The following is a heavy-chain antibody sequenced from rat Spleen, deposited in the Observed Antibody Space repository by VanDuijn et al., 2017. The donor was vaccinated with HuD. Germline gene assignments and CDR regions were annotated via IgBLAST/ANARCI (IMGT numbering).Heavy chain of an antibody. CDR3: TGGATGAY. D-gene: IGHD4-1*01. Sequence: QVQLKESGPGLVQPSQTLSLTCTVSGFSLTSYHVHWVRQPPGKGLEWIAAISSGGSTYYNSALKSRLSISRDTSKSQVFLKMNSLQTEDTAIYFCTGGATGAYWGQGTLVTVSS. CDR1: GFSLTSYH. CDR2: ISSGGST. V-gene: IGHV2S12*01. J-gene: IGHJ3*01.